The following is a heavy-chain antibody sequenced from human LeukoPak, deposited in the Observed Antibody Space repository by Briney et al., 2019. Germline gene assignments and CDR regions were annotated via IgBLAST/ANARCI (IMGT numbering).Heavy chain of an antibody. Sequence: PSETLSLTCAVYGGSFSGYYWSWIRQPPGKGLEWIGEINHSGSTNYNPSLKSRVTISVDTSKNQFSLKLSSVTAADTAVYYCARNLAGGYCSSTSCHGSGNWFDPWGQGTLVTVSS. CDR2: INHSGST. CDR3: ARNLAGGYCSSTSCHGSGNWFDP. D-gene: IGHD2-2*01. CDR1: GGSFSGYY. V-gene: IGHV4-34*01. J-gene: IGHJ5*02.